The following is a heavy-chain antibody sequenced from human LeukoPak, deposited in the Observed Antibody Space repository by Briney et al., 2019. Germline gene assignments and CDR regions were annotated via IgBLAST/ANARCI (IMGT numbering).Heavy chain of an antibody. D-gene: IGHD6-13*01. J-gene: IGHJ4*02. Sequence: GRSLRFSCAASGFTFDDYAMHWVRHAPGKGLEWVSGISWNSGSIGYADSVKGRFTISRDNAKNSLYLQMNSLRAEDTALYYCAKDRGSSRILDYWGQGTLVTVSS. CDR3: AKDRGSSRILDY. CDR2: ISWNSGSI. CDR1: GFTFDDYA. V-gene: IGHV3-9*01.